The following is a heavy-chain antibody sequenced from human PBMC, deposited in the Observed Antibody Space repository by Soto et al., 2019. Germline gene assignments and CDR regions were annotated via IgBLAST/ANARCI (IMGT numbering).Heavy chain of an antibody. Sequence: QVQLQESGPGLVKPSETLSLTCTASGGSISSYYWSWIRQPPGKGLEWIGYIYYSGSTNYNPSLKSRVTISVDTSKNQFSLKLSSVTAADTAVYYCARGGHYYDSSGYYRGVLDYWGQGTLVTVSS. CDR2: IYYSGST. D-gene: IGHD3-22*01. CDR1: GGSISSYY. V-gene: IGHV4-59*01. CDR3: ARGGHYYDSSGYYRGVLDY. J-gene: IGHJ4*02.